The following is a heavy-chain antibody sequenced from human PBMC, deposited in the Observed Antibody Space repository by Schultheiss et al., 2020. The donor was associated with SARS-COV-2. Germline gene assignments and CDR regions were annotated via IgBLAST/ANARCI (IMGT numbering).Heavy chain of an antibody. D-gene: IGHD2-2*01. CDR3: ASGVIVVVPAAIHYYYYGMDV. Sequence: SVKVSCKASGYTFTSYGISWVRQAPGQGLEWMGGIIPIFGTANYAQKFQGRVTITADKSTSTAYMELSSLRSEDTAVYYCASGVIVVVPAAIHYYYYGMDVWGQGTTVTVSS. CDR1: GYTFTSYG. V-gene: IGHV1-69*06. CDR2: IIPIFGTA. J-gene: IGHJ6*02.